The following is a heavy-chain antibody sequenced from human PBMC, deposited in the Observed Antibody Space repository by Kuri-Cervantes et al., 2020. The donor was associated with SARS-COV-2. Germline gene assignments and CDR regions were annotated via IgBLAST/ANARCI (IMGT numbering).Heavy chain of an antibody. V-gene: IGHV4-4*07. D-gene: IGHD6-6*01. CDR2: IYTSGST. CDR1: GGSISSYY. J-gene: IGHJ4*02. Sequence: ESLKISCTVSGGSISSYYWSWIRQPAGKGLEWIGRIYTSGSTNYNPSLKSRVTISVDTSKNQFSLKLSSVTAADTAVYYCARGPPSSIAARRVSFDYWGQGTLVTVSS. CDR3: ARGPPSSIAARRVSFDY.